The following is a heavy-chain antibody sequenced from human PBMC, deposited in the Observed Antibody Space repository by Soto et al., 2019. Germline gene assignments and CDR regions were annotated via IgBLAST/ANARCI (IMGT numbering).Heavy chain of an antibody. CDR1: GLTSRSYA. CDR3: AKDRVSEHRSGWLQGQ. V-gene: IGHV3-23*01. CDR2: ISCRGSNT. D-gene: IGHD6-19*01. Sequence: GGSLRLSCAASGLTSRSYAMRWVRQAPGKGLEWVSAISCRGSNTYYADSVKGRFTISRDNSKNTLDLQMNSLRAEDTSVYYCAKDRVSEHRSGWLQGQGGQVTLFTGAS. J-gene: IGHJ4*02.